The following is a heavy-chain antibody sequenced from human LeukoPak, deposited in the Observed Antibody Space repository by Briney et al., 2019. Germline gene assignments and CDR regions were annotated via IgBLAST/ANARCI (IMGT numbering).Heavy chain of an antibody. Sequence: PGGSPRLSCAASGFTFSSYWMHWVRQVPGKGLVWVSRINRDGSSTSYADSVKGRFTISRDNAKSTLYLQMNSLRAEDTAVYYCASFRSAVAGPWLDYWGQGTLVTVSS. J-gene: IGHJ4*02. CDR3: ASFRSAVAGPWLDY. V-gene: IGHV3-74*01. D-gene: IGHD6-19*01. CDR2: INRDGSST. CDR1: GFTFSSYW.